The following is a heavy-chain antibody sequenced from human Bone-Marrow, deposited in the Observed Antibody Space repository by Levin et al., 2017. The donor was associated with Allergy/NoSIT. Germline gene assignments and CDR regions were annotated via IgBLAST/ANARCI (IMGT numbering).Heavy chain of an antibody. D-gene: IGHD2-8*02. J-gene: IGHJ4*02. CDR3: TRDSDWLVVPFDY. CDR2: INSDGTST. Sequence: LSLTCAASGFTFSSYWMHWVRQVPGKGLEWLSRINSDGTSTTYADSVQDRFSISRDNAKNTLYLQMDTLKPEDTAVYYCTRDSDWLVVPFDYWGQGTLVTVSS. V-gene: IGHV3-74*01. CDR1: GFTFSSYW.